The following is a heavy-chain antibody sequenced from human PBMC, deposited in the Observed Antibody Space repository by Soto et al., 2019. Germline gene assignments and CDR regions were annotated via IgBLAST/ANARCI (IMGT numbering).Heavy chain of an antibody. CDR3: ARGVGSSWFDP. CDR2: INPGSGGT. CDR1: GYTFTSYC. J-gene: IGHJ5*02. D-gene: IGHD6-25*01. Sequence: ASVKVSCKGSGYTFTSYCITWARQAPGQGLEWMGWINPGSGGTNFAQKFQGRVTMTRDTSISTAYMEVSSLTSDDTAVYYCARGVGSSWFDPWGQGTLVTVSS. V-gene: IGHV1-2*02.